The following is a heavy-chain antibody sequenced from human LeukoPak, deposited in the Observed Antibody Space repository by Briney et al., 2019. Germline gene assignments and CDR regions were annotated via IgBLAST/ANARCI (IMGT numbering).Heavy chain of an antibody. J-gene: IGHJ4*02. D-gene: IGHD6-19*01. CDR1: GYTFTGYY. Sequence: GPSVKVSCKASGYTFTGYYMHWVRQAPGQGIEWMGWINPNSGGANYAQKFQGRVTMTRDTSISTAYMELSRLRSDDTAVYYCARGLSVAGTGNFDYWGQGTLVTVSS. V-gene: IGHV1-2*02. CDR3: ARGLSVAGTGNFDY. CDR2: INPNSGGA.